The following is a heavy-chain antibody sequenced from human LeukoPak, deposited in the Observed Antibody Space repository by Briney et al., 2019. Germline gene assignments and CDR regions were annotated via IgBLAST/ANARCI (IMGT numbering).Heavy chain of an antibody. J-gene: IGHJ4*02. CDR2: IYTSASGST. Sequence: SETLSHTCTVSGGSISDYYWSWIRQPAGKGLEWIGHIYTSASGSTNYNPSLKSRVTVSVDTSKNQLSLRLSSVTAADTAVYYCARDLKWSYGTEYWGQGTLVTVSS. D-gene: IGHD1-26*01. CDR3: ARDLKWSYGTEY. CDR1: GGSISDYY. V-gene: IGHV4-4*07.